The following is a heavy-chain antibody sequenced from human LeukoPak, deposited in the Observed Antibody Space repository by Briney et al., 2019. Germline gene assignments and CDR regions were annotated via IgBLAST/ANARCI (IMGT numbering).Heavy chain of an antibody. J-gene: IGHJ5*02. CDR2: ISAYNGNT. V-gene: IGHV1-18*01. Sequence: ASVKVSCKASGYTFTSYGISWVRQAPGQGLEWMGWISAYNGNTNYAQKLQGRVTMTTDTSTSTAYTELRSLRSDDTAVYYCARVQDPPAPDERITMVRGVIAEHWFDPWGQGTLVTVSS. CDR1: GYTFTSYG. CDR3: ARVQDPPAPDERITMVRGVIAEHWFDP. D-gene: IGHD3-10*01.